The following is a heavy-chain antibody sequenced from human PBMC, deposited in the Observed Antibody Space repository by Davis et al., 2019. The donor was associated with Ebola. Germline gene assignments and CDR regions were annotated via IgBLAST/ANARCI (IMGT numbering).Heavy chain of an antibody. CDR3: ARHTIFGVVIIDY. D-gene: IGHD3-3*01. Sequence: SVKVSCKASGGTFSSYAISWVRQAPGQGLEWMGGIIPIFGTANYAQKFQGRVTITADESTSTAYMELSSLRSEDTAVYYCARHTIFGVVIIDYRGQGTLVTVSS. J-gene: IGHJ4*02. CDR1: GGTFSSYA. V-gene: IGHV1-69*13. CDR2: IIPIFGTA.